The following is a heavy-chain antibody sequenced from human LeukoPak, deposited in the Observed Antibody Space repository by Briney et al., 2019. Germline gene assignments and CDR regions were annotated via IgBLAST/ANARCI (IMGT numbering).Heavy chain of an antibody. CDR1: GYTFTSYG. V-gene: IGHV1-18*04. CDR3: ARDNVVVVPAAMVGYYYYGMDV. J-gene: IGHJ6*04. CDR2: ISAYNGNT. D-gene: IGHD2-2*01. Sequence: ASVKVSCKASGYTFTSYGISWVRQAPGQGLEWIGWISAYNGNTNYAQKLQGRVTMTTDTSTSTAYMELRSLRSDDTAVYYCARDNVVVVPAAMVGYYYYGMDVWGKGTTVTVSS.